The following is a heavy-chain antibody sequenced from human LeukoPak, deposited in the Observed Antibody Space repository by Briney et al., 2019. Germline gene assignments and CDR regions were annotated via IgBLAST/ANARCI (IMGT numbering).Heavy chain of an antibody. Sequence: SETLSLTCTVSGGSISSYYWSWIRQPPGKGLEWIGYIYYSGSTNYNPSLKSRVTISVDTSKNQFSLKLSSVTAADTAVYYCARHKGGSYRNLDYWGQGTLVNVSS. J-gene: IGHJ4*02. V-gene: IGHV4-59*08. CDR2: IYYSGST. D-gene: IGHD1-26*01. CDR3: ARHKGGSYRNLDY. CDR1: GGSISSYY.